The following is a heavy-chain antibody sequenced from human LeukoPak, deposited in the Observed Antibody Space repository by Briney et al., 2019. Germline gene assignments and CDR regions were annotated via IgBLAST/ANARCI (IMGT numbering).Heavy chain of an antibody. CDR2: ISYDGSNK. J-gene: IGHJ4*02. CDR1: GFTFSSYG. Sequence: GGSLRLSCAASGFTFSSYGMHWVRQAPGKGLEWVAVISYDGSNKYYADSVKGRFTISRDNSKNTLYLQMNSLRAEDTAVYYCAKGREGFDYWGQGTLVTVSS. D-gene: IGHD1-26*01. V-gene: IGHV3-30*18. CDR3: AKGREGFDY.